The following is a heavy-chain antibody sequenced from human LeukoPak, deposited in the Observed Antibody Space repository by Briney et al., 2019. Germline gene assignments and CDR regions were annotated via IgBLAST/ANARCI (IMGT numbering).Heavy chain of an antibody. V-gene: IGHV3-23*01. CDR1: GFTFSSYA. CDR2: ISGSGGST. D-gene: IGHD3-22*01. CDR3: AKGPHYYDSSGPLDY. Sequence: PGGSLRLSCAAFGFTFSSYAMSWVRLAPGKGLEWVSAISGSGGSTYYADSVKGRFTISRDNSKNTLYLQMNSLRAEDTAVYYCAKGPHYYDSSGPLDYWGQGTLVTVSS. J-gene: IGHJ4*02.